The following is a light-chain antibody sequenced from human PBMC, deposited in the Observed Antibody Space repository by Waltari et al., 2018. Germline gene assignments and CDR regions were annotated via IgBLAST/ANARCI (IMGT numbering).Light chain of an antibody. CDR1: QSRLHRNGYNY. J-gene: IGKJ5*01. CDR2: LGS. V-gene: IGKV2-28*01. CDR3: VQTLQTPFT. Sequence: EIVMTQSPLSLPVTPGEPASISCPSSQSRLHRNGYNYVHWYLQKPGQSPPLLISLGSNRASGVPDRFRGSGSDTDFTLRIRGVEAEDLGIYYCVQTLQTPFTFGQGTRLEIK.